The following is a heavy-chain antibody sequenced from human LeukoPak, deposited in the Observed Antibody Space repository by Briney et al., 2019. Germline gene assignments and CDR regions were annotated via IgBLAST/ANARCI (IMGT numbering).Heavy chain of an antibody. Sequence: SETLSLTCTVSGGSISSSSYYWGWIRQPPGKGLEWIGSIYYSGSTYYNPSLKSRVTISVDTSKNQFSLKLSSVTAADTAVYYCARHRDYVWGSYRYRLYYFDYWGQGTLVTVSS. J-gene: IGHJ4*02. D-gene: IGHD3-16*02. CDR2: IYYSGST. V-gene: IGHV4-39*01. CDR3: ARHRDYVWGSYRYRLYYFDY. CDR1: GGSISSSSYY.